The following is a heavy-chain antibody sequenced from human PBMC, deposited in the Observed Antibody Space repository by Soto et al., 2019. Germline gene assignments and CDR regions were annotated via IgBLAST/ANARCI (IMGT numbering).Heavy chain of an antibody. CDR1: GFTFSDYA. Sequence: VQLVESGGGVVQPGRSLRLSCAASGFTFSDYAMHWVRQAPGKGLEWVAVVSHDGRNTHYADSVKGRFTISRDSSKKTVSLEMTSLRADDRAVYYCAKGGRQWLVTADFNYWGQGSLVTVSS. V-gene: IGHV3-30*18. CDR3: AKGGRQWLVTADFNY. D-gene: IGHD6-19*01. J-gene: IGHJ4*02. CDR2: VSHDGRNT.